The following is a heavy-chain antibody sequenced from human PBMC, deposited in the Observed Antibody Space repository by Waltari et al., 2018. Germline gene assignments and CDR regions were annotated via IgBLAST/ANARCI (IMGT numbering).Heavy chain of an antibody. J-gene: IGHJ4*02. CDR3: ARGTVTTVELDY. CDR1: GSTFTSYA. D-gene: IGHD4-17*01. Sequence: QVQLVQSGAEVKKPGASVKVSCKASGSTFTSYAMPWVRQAPGQRLEWMGWINAGNGNTKYSQKFQGRVTITRDTSASTAYMELSSLRSEDTAVYYCARGTVTTVELDYWGQGTLVTVSS. CDR2: INAGNGNT. V-gene: IGHV1-3*01.